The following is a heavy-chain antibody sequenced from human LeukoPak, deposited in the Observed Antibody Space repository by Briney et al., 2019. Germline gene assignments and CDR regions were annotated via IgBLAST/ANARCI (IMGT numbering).Heavy chain of an antibody. CDR2: VNPNGGGT. V-gene: IGHV1-2*06. Sequence: ASVKVSCKGSGYTFSAYYIHWVRQAPGQGLEWMGRVNPNGGGTKYAEKFQGRVTMTRDTSTSTAYMEVSGLRYDDTAVYYCARQGGHTSGWYFLDYWGQGTLVTVSS. CDR3: ARQGGHTSGWYFLDY. D-gene: IGHD6-19*01. CDR1: GYTFSAYY. J-gene: IGHJ4*02.